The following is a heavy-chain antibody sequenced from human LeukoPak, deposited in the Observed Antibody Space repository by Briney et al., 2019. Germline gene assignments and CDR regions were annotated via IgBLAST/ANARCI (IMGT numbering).Heavy chain of an antibody. J-gene: IGHJ4*02. D-gene: IGHD6-19*01. V-gene: IGHV3-7*04. Sequence: GGSLRLSCIGSGFTFSKTWMMWVRQAPGKGLEWVANINQDGGAISYVDSVKGRFTISRDNAKNSLFLQMNSLRAEDTAVYYCAGGPGIAVWIDYWGQGTLVTVSS. CDR3: AGGPGIAVWIDY. CDR1: GFTFSKTW. CDR2: INQDGGAI.